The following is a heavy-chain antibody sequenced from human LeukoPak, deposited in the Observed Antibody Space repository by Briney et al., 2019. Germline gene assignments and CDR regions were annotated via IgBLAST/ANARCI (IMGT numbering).Heavy chain of an antibody. V-gene: IGHV1-69*01. J-gene: IGHJ6*02. CDR3: ALASGSYSYYYYGMDV. CDR1: GGTFSSYA. D-gene: IGHD1-26*01. CDR2: IIPIFGTA. Sequence: SVKVSCKASGGTFSSYAISWVRQAPGQGLEWMGGIIPIFGTANYAQKFQGRVTTTADESTSTAYMELSSLRSEDTAVYYCALASGSYSYYYYGMDVWGQGTTVTVSS.